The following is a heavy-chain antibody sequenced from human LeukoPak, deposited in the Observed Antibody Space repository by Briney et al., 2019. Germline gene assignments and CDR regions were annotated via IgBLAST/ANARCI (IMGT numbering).Heavy chain of an antibody. D-gene: IGHD5-24*01. CDR1: GYSFTSYW. CDR2: IYPGDSDT. Sequence: GESLKISRKGSGYSFTSYWIGWVRQMPGKGLEWMGIIYPGDSDTRYSPSFQGQVTISADKSISTAYLQWSSLKASDTAMYYCARHGDGYNYGNWFDPWGQGTLVTVSS. V-gene: IGHV5-51*01. CDR3: ARHGDGYNYGNWFDP. J-gene: IGHJ5*02.